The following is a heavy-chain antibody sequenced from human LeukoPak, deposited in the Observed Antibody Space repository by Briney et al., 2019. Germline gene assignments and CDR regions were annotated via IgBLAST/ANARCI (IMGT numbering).Heavy chain of an antibody. CDR1: GGSIGSYY. CDR2: IYVSGST. Sequence: SETLSLTCTVSGGSIGSYYWSWVRQPPGKGLEWIGFIYVSGSTNYNPSLKSRLTISQATSKNQFSLKLSSVTAADTAVYYCARQRDYADYLDAFDIWGQGTMVTVSS. J-gene: IGHJ3*02. V-gene: IGHV4-59*08. D-gene: IGHD4-17*01. CDR3: ARQRDYADYLDAFDI.